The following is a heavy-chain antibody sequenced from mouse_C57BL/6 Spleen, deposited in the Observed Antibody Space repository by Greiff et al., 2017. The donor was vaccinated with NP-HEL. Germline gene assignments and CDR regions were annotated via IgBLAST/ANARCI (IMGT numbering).Heavy chain of an antibody. CDR2: INPKNGGT. V-gene: IGHV1-26*01. J-gene: IGHJ3*01. D-gene: IGHD2-2*01. CDR3: AWVRGGWFAY. CDR1: GYTFTDYY. Sequence: EVQLQQSGPELVKPGASVKISCKASGYTFTDYYMNWVKQSHGKSLEWIGDINPKNGGTSYNQKFKGKATLTVDKYTSTAYMELRSLTFEDSAVYYCAWVRGGWFAYWGQGTLVTVSA.